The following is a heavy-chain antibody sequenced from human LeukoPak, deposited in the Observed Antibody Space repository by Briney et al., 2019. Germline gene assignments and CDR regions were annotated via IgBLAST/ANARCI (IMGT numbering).Heavy chain of an antibody. J-gene: IGHJ4*02. CDR2: IISNENSA. CDR1: GFTFSSNW. Sequence: PGGSLRLSCAASGFTFSSNWMHWVRQAPGKGLVWVSRIISNENSATYADSVKGRFTISRDNSKNTLYLQMNSLRAEDTAVYYCAKVNLKRKAVAGPGYWGQGTLVTVSS. CDR3: AKVNLKRKAVAGPGY. D-gene: IGHD6-19*01. V-gene: IGHV3-74*01.